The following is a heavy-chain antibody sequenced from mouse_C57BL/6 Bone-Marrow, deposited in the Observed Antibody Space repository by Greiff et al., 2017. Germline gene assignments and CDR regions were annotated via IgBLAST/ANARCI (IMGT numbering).Heavy chain of an antibody. J-gene: IGHJ3*01. CDR3: ARDGAYYSNYEDAY. CDR1: GFTFSSYA. D-gene: IGHD2-5*01. Sequence: EVKVIESGGGLVKPGGSLKLSCAASGFTFSSYAMSWVRQTPEKRLEWVATISDGGSYTYYPDNVKGRFTISRDNAKNNLYLQMSHLKSEDTAMYYCARDGAYYSNYEDAYWGQGTLVTVSA. V-gene: IGHV5-4*01. CDR2: ISDGGSYT.